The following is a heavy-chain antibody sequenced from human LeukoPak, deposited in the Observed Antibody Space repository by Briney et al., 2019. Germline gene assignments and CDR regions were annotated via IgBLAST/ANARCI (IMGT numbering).Heavy chain of an antibody. CDR1: EFTFSNYA. CDR2: ISGNGGKI. V-gene: IGHV3-23*01. CDR3: AKRDYYDSSGYAPLFDY. J-gene: IGHJ4*02. D-gene: IGHD3-22*01. Sequence: GESLKISCAASEFTFSNYAMAWVRQAPGEGLEWVSGISGNGGKIYYADSVKGRFTISRDNSKNTLYLQMNSLRGEDTAVYFCAKRDYYDSSGYAPLFDYWGQGTLVTVSP.